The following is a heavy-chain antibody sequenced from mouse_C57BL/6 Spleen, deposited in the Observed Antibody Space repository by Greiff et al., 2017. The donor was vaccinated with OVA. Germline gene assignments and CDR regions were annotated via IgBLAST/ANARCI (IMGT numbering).Heavy chain of an antibody. J-gene: IGHJ2*01. CDR2: INYDGSST. CDR3: ARAATVHYFDY. Sequence: DVQLVESEGGLVQPGSSMKLSCTASGFTFSDYYMAWVRQVPEKGLEWVANINYDGSSTYYLDSLKSRFIISRDNAKNILYLQMSSLKSEDTATYYCARAATVHYFDYWGQGTTLTVSS. CDR1: GFTFSDYY. V-gene: IGHV5-16*01. D-gene: IGHD1-1*01.